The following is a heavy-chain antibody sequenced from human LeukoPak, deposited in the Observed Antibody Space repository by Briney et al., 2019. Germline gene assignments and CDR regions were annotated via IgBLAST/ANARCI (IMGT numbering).Heavy chain of an antibody. CDR1: GFTFSSYS. J-gene: IGHJ3*02. CDR2: ISSSSSTI. V-gene: IGHV3-48*04. D-gene: IGHD3-22*01. CDR3: ARSMIVVAPLPDAFDI. Sequence: GGSLRLSCAASGFTFSSYSMNWVRQAPGKGLEWVSYISSSSSTIYYADSVKGRFTISRDNAKNSLYLQMNSLRAEDTAVYYCARSMIVVAPLPDAFDIWGQGTMVTVSS.